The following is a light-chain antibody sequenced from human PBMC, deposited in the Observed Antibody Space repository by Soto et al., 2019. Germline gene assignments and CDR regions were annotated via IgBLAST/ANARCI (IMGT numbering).Light chain of an antibody. CDR1: QSLNNW. Sequence: DIQMTQSPSTLSASVGDRVTITCRASQSLNNWLAWYQQKPGKAPKLLIYKAYSLESGVPSRFSGSGSGTEFTLTISSLQPDDFATYFCQQYNSYSWPFGQGTKVDIK. V-gene: IGKV1-5*03. J-gene: IGKJ1*01. CDR2: KAY. CDR3: QQYNSYSWP.